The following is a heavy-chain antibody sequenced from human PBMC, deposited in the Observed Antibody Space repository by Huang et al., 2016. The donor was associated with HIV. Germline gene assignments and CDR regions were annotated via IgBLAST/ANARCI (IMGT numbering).Heavy chain of an antibody. Sequence: QVQLVESGGGVVQPGWSLRISCAASGFTFSSYGMHWVRQAPGKGLEWVAVISYDAKTKYYEDSVKGRFSISSDNSKITVYLQLNSLRVEDSAVYYCAKGGSAAAVLDFWGQGTLVTVSS. D-gene: IGHD6-13*01. CDR3: AKGGSAAAVLDF. CDR2: ISYDAKTK. J-gene: IGHJ4*02. V-gene: IGHV3-30*18. CDR1: GFTFSSYG.